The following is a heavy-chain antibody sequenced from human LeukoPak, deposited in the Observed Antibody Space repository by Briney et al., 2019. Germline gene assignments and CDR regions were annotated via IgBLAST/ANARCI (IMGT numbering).Heavy chain of an antibody. Sequence: SETLSLTCTVSGGSISSYYWSWIRQPLGKGLEWIGYIYSGSSDYNPSLKSRVTISVDTSKSQFSLNLSSATATDTAVYYCARAYSSGWYYFEYWGQGTLVTVSS. CDR2: IYSGSS. CDR1: GGSISSYY. CDR3: ARAYSSGWYYFEY. V-gene: IGHV4-59*08. J-gene: IGHJ4*02. D-gene: IGHD6-19*01.